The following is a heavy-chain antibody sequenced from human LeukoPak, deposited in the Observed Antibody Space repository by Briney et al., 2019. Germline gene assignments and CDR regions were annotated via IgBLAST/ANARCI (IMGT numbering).Heavy chain of an antibody. D-gene: IGHD2-15*01. CDR2: INNSGST. CDR1: GETFSGYY. Sequence: SETLSLTCAVYGETFSGYYWTWLRQFPGKGLEWIGEINNSGSTNYNPSLESRVTMSVDTSKNQFSLKLNFVTAADTAVYYCAREACSGNDCTSFDYWGRGTLVAVSS. J-gene: IGHJ4*02. CDR3: AREACSGNDCTSFDY. V-gene: IGHV4-34*01.